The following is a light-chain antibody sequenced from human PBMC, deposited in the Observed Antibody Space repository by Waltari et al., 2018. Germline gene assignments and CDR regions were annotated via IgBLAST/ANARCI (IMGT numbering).Light chain of an antibody. CDR1: HSISTW. CDR2: KAS. CDR3: QHYHTYPYT. J-gene: IGKJ2*01. V-gene: IGKV1-5*03. Sequence: DIQMTQSPSTLSASIGDRVTITCRASHSISTWLAWYQQKPGIAPKVLIYKASDLETGVPSRFSGSGTETEFSLTISSLQPEDFATYYCQHYHTYPYTFGQGTKVEIK.